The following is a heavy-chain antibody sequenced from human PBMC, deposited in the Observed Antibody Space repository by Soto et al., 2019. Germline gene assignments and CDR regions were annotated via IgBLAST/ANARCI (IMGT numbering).Heavy chain of an antibody. Sequence: QVQLVQSGAEVKKPGSSVKVSCKASGGTFSSYAISWVRQAPGQGLEWLGGIIPIFGTANYAQKFQGRVTITAYESTSTAYMELSSLRSEDTAVYYCAYSLYCGGDCSFDYWGQGTLVTVSS. CDR3: AYSLYCGGDCSFDY. CDR2: IIPIFGTA. J-gene: IGHJ4*02. V-gene: IGHV1-69*01. D-gene: IGHD2-21*02. CDR1: GGTFSSYA.